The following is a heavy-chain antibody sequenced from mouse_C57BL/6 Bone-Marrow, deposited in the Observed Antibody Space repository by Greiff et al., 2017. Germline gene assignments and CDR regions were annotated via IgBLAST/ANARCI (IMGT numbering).Heavy chain of an antibody. D-gene: IGHD2-12*01. CDR1: GYTFTSYG. CDR3: ARRGNSLRRGAWFAY. V-gene: IGHV1-81*01. CDR2: IYPRSGNT. Sequence: VKLQESGAELARPGASVKLSCKASGYTFTSYGISWVKQRTGQGLEWIGEIYPRSGNTYYNEKFKGKATLTADKSSSTAYMELRSLTSEDSAVYFCARRGNSLRRGAWFAYWGQGTLVTVSA. J-gene: IGHJ3*01.